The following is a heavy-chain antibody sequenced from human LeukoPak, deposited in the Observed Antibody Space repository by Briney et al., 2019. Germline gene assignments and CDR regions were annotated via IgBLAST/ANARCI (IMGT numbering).Heavy chain of an antibody. J-gene: IGHJ6*03. Sequence: ASVKVSCKASGYIFITYYIHWVRQAPGQGLEWMGIINPDGGRTGYAQKFQGRVTMTRDTSTSTVYMELSSLRSEDTAVYYCAGDPYYDKSGSGDYYYYMDVWGEGTTVTVSS. CDR3: AGDPYYDKSGSGDYYYYMDV. V-gene: IGHV1-46*01. D-gene: IGHD3-22*01. CDR2: INPDGGRT. CDR1: GYIFITYY.